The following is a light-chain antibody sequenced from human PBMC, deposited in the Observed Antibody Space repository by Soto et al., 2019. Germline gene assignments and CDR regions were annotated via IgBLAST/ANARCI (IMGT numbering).Light chain of an antibody. CDR1: SSDVGGYNY. CDR2: DVT. Sequence: QSALTQPASVSGSPGQSITISCTGTSSDVGGYNYVSWYQQHPVKAPKLMIYDVTNRPSGVSDRFSGSKSGNTASLNISGLQAEAEADYYCSSYTSSSTPYVFGTGTKLTVL. V-gene: IGLV2-14*01. CDR3: SSYTSSSTPYV. J-gene: IGLJ1*01.